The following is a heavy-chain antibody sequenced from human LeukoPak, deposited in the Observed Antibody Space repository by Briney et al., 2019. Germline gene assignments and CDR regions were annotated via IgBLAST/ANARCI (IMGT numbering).Heavy chain of an antibody. CDR1: GFTFDDYA. D-gene: IGHD3-10*01. CDR2: ISWNSGSI. Sequence: GGSLRLSCAASGFTFDDYAMHWVRQAPGKGLEWVSGISWNSGSIGYADSVKGRFTISRDNAKNSLYLQMNSLRAEDTALYYCAKDWVGYGSGSFDYWGQGTPVTVSS. J-gene: IGHJ4*02. CDR3: AKDWVGYGSGSFDY. V-gene: IGHV3-9*01.